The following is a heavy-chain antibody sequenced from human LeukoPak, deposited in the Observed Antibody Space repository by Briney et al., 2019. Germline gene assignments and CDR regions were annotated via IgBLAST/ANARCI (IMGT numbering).Heavy chain of an antibody. D-gene: IGHD5-18*01. CDR3: VSRGYGHT. J-gene: IGHJ4*02. CDR2: IGTSGGSI. Sequence: GGSLRLSCAAAGFTFSNYGMTWVRQAPGKGLEWVSAIGTSGGSIYYADSVKGRFTISRDNSKNTLYLQMNSLRAEDTAVYYCVSRGYGHTWGPGALVTVSS. CDR1: GFTFSNYG. V-gene: IGHV3-23*01.